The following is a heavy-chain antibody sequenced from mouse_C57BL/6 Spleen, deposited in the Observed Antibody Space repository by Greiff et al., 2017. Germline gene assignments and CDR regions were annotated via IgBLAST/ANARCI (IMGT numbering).Heavy chain of an antibody. J-gene: IGHJ2*01. CDR3: ARSNYSNSFLDY. V-gene: IGHV1-64*01. Sequence: QVQLQQPGAELVKPGASVKLSCKASGYTFTSYWMHWVKQRPGQGLEWIGMIHPNSGSTNYNEKFKSKATLTVDKSSSTAYMQLSSLTSEDSAVYYCARSNYSNSFLDYWGQGTTRTVSS. CDR2: IHPNSGST. CDR1: GYTFTSYW. D-gene: IGHD2-5*01.